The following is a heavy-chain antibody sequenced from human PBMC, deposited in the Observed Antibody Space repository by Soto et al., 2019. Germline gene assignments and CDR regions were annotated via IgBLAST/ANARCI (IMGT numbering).Heavy chain of an antibody. CDR1: GGSISNSSYY. J-gene: IGHJ4*02. CDR2: INYSGST. V-gene: IGHV4-39*01. Sequence: QLLLQESGPGLVKPSETLSLICTVSGGSISNSSYYWDWIRQPPGKGLEWIGGINYSGSTYYTPSLKSRVSIFVDTSKKQFSLKLSSVTAADTAVYYCARRTTSRAYIRVIDYWGQGTLVTVSS. CDR3: ARRTTSRAYIRVIDY. D-gene: IGHD1-26*01.